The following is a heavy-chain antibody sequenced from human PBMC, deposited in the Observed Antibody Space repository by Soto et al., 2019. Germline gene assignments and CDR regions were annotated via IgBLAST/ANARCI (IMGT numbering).Heavy chain of an antibody. CDR2: ISSNGGST. CDR3: ARMSSYGDLMGVYDFDY. V-gene: IGHV3-64*01. J-gene: IGHJ4*02. CDR1: GFTFSSYA. Sequence: PGGSLRLSCAASGFTFSSYAMHWVRQAPGKGLEYVSAISSNGGSTYYANSVKGRFTISRDNSKNTLYLQMGSLRAEDMAVYYCARMSSYGDLMGVYDFDYWGQGTLVTVSS. D-gene: IGHD4-17*01.